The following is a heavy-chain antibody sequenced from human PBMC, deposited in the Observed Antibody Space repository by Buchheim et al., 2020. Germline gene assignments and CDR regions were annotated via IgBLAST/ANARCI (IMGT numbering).Heavy chain of an antibody. CDR2: INSDGSST. Sequence: EVQLVESGGGLVQPGGSLRLSCAASGFTFSSYWMHWVRQAPGKGMVWVSRINSDGSSTSYADSVKGRFTISRDNAKNTLYLKMNSLRAEDTAVYYCARGKAARLHYYYYYMDVWGKGTT. V-gene: IGHV3-74*01. CDR1: GFTFSSYW. D-gene: IGHD6-6*01. J-gene: IGHJ6*03. CDR3: ARGKAARLHYYYYYMDV.